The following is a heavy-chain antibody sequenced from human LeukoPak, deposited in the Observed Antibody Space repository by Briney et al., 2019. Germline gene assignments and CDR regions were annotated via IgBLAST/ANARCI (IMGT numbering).Heavy chain of an antibody. CDR1: GFTFSSYA. CDR2: INHSGST. V-gene: IGHV4-34*01. J-gene: IGHJ6*02. CDR3: ARRAVDLFTIFGVYGMDV. D-gene: IGHD3-3*01. Sequence: GSLRLSCAASGFTFSSYAMSWVRQPPGKGLEWIGEINHSGSTNYNPSLKSRVTISVDTSKNQFSLKLSSVTAADTAVYYCARRAVDLFTIFGVYGMDVWGQGTTVTVSS.